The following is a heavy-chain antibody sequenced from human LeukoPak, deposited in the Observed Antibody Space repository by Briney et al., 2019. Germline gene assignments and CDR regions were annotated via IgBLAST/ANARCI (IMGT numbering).Heavy chain of an antibody. D-gene: IGHD3-9*01. V-gene: IGHV3-21*01. Sequence: GGSLRLSCAASGFTFSSYSMNWVRQAPGKGLEWVSCISSSSSYIYYANSVKGRFTISRDNAKNSLYLQMNSLRAEDTAVYYCARDYENLTGSKTRFHYWGQGTLVTVSS. CDR1: GFTFSSYS. CDR3: ARDYENLTGSKTRFHY. J-gene: IGHJ4*02. CDR2: ISSSSSYI.